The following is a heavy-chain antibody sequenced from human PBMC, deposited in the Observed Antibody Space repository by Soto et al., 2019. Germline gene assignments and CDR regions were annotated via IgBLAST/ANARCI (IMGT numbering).Heavy chain of an antibody. V-gene: IGHV1-8*01. CDR1: GYTFTSYD. CDR2: MNPNSGNT. CDR3: ARGINYYASGDDAFDI. Sequence: QVQLVQSGAEVKKPGASVKVSCKASGYTFTSYDINWVRQATGQGLEWMGWMNPNSGNTGYAQKFPGRVTMTRNTSISTAYMERSSLGSEDTAVYYCARGINYYASGDDAFDIWGQGTMVTVSS. D-gene: IGHD3-10*01. J-gene: IGHJ3*02.